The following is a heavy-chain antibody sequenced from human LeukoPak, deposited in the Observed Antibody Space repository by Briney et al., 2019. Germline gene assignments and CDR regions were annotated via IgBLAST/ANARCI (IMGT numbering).Heavy chain of an antibody. V-gene: IGHV4-59*01. J-gene: IGHJ4*02. CDR3: ARDKVVGPTHFDY. Sequence: SETLSLTCTVSGGSISSYYWSWIRQPPGKGLEWIGYIYYSGSTNYNPSLKSRVTISVDTSKNQFSLKLSSVTAADTAVYYCARDKVVGPTHFDYWGQGTLVTVSS. CDR1: GGSISSYY. CDR2: IYYSGST. D-gene: IGHD1-26*01.